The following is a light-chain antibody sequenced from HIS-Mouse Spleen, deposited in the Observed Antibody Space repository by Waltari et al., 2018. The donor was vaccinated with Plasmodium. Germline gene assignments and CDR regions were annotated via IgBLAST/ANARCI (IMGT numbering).Light chain of an antibody. Sequence: EIVMTQSPATLSVSPGERATLSCRASQRVSSNLAWYQQKPGQAPRLLIYGASTRATGIPARFSGSGSGTEFTLTISSLQSEDFAVYYCQQYNNWSFTFGPGTK. CDR1: QRVSSN. CDR3: QQYNNWSFT. J-gene: IGKJ3*01. V-gene: IGKV3-15*01. CDR2: GAS.